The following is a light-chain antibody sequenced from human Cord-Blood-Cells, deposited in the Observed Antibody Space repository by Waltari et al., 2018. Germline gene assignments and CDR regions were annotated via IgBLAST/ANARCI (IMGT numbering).Light chain of an antibody. Sequence: QSALTQPASVSGSPGQSITISCTGTSSDVGSYNLVSWYQQHPGKAPKLMIYEGSKRPSGVSNRFSGSKSGNTASLTISGLQAEDEADYYCSSYAGSSTFERVFGGGTKLTVL. V-gene: IGLV2-23*03. CDR1: SSDVGSYNL. J-gene: IGLJ3*02. CDR3: SSYAGSSTFERV. CDR2: EGS.